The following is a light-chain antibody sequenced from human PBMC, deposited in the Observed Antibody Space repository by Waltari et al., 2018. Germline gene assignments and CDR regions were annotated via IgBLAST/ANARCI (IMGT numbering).Light chain of an antibody. CDR3: QQYTTSLRYT. CDR1: PRVGSNH. CDR2: DAS. V-gene: IGKV3-20*01. J-gene: IGKJ2*01. Sequence: ETVLTQSPGTLSLSPGEGVTLSCRASPRVGSNHLAWYQQKPGQAPRLRISDASTRATGTPDRFSGSGSGTDFTLTISGLEPEDFAVYYCQQYTTSLRYTFGQGTRLEIK.